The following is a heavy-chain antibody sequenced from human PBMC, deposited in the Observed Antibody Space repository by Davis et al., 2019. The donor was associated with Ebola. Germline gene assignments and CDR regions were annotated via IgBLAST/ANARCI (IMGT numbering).Heavy chain of an antibody. CDR1: GFGFRSHW. V-gene: IGHV5-51*01. J-gene: IGHJ4*02. D-gene: IGHD6-19*01. Sequence: GESLKISCESSGFGFRSHWIGWVRQRPGKGLDWMGMVIPGDSDPVYSPSFQGQVTISVDTSITTAYLQWSSLKASDTAMYYCARRTVYTTGGYDYWGQGTLVTVSS. CDR3: ARRTVYTTGGYDY. CDR2: VIPGDSDP.